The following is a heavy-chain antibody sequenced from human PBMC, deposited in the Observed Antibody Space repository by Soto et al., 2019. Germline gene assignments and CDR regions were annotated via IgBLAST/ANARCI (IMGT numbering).Heavy chain of an antibody. J-gene: IGHJ4*02. CDR3: VAGSGWLPDF. Sequence: EVQLVESGGGLVQPRGFLRLSCAASGFSFSTYWMNWVRQAPGKGLEWVAIIKKDGSEKLYVDSVKGRFTISRDNARNSLYLEMNSLRAEDTAVYYCVAGSGWLPDFWGQGTLVTVSS. D-gene: IGHD6-19*01. CDR1: GFSFSTYW. CDR2: IKKDGSEK. V-gene: IGHV3-7*01.